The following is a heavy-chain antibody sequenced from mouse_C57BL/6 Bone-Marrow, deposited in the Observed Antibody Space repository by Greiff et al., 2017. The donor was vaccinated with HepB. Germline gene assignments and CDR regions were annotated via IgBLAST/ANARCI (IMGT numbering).Heavy chain of an antibody. J-gene: IGHJ4*01. V-gene: IGHV2-6*01. CDR2: IWGVGST. CDR1: GFSLTSYG. D-gene: IGHD6-1*01. Sequence: VKLVDSGPGLVAPSQSLSITCTVSGFSLTSYGVDWVRQSPGKGLEWLGVIWGVGSTNYNSALKSRLSISKDNSKSQVFLKMNSLQTDDTAMYYCASDASFMDYWGQGTSVTVSS. CDR3: ASDASFMDY.